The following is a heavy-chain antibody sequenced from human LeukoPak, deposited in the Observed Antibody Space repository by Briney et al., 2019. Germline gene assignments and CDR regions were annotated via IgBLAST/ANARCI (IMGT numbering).Heavy chain of an antibody. D-gene: IGHD2-2*01. V-gene: IGHV1-8*01. Sequence: ASVKVSCKASGYTFTSYDINWVRQATGQGLEWMGWMNPNSGNTGYAQKFQGRVTMTRDTSISTAYMELSRLRSDDTAVYYCARDPEIGIVVVPAADGNWFDPWGQGTLVTVSS. CDR3: ARDPEIGIVVVPAADGNWFDP. J-gene: IGHJ5*02. CDR1: GYTFTSYD. CDR2: MNPNSGNT.